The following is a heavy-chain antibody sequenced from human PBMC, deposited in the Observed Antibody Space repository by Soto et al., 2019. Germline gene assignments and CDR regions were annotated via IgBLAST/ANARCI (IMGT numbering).Heavy chain of an antibody. CDR1: GDSISSSNW. CDR3: ARSPSSSWYGGGAFDI. D-gene: IGHD6-13*01. J-gene: IGHJ3*02. Sequence: SETLSLTCTVSGDSISSSNWWSWVRQPPGKGLEWIGEIYHSGSTNYNPSLKGRVTISVDKSKNQISLRLSSVTAADTAVFYCARSPSSSWYGGGAFDIWGKGTMVTVSS. CDR2: IYHSGST. V-gene: IGHV4-4*02.